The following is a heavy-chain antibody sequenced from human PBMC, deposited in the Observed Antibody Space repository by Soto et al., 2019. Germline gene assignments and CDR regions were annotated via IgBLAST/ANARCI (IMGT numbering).Heavy chain of an antibody. CDR2: IIPMFGSP. CDR3: ARRDYSHNWFDP. J-gene: IGHJ5*02. D-gene: IGHD3-22*01. CDR1: GGTFSSDG. V-gene: IGHV1-69*01. Sequence: QVRLVQSGAEVRKPGSSVKVSCKASGGTFSSDGITWLRQAPGQGLEWMGGIIPMFGSPHYSENFEGRIKISADESTSTVYMEVRSLESKDTAVYYCARRDYSHNWFDPWGQGTQVTVSS.